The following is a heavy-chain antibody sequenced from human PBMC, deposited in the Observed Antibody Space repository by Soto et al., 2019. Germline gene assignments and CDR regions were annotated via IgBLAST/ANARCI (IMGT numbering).Heavy chain of an antibody. Sequence: SETLSLTCAVVGDSLRGQSWNWIRQSPGKGLEWIGELDQGGGTNYNPSLKSRAIISDDTSKNQFSLTLTSVTAADTAVYYCAREDSYGWSGESLDVCGQGTTVTVSS. CDR2: LDQGGGT. CDR3: AREDSYGWSGESLDV. J-gene: IGHJ6*02. D-gene: IGHD6-19*01. V-gene: IGHV4-34*01. CDR1: GDSLRGQS.